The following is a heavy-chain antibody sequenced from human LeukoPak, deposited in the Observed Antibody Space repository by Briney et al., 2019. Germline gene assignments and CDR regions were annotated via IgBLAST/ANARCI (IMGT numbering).Heavy chain of an antibody. J-gene: IGHJ4*02. D-gene: IGHD6-19*01. CDR3: ARDSSSGWYPFDY. CDR2: ISSSSSYI. V-gene: IGHV3-21*01. CDR1: GFTFSSYS. Sequence: PGGSLRLSCAASGFTFSSYSMNWVRQAPGKGLEWVSSISSSSSYIYYADSVKGRFTISRDNAKNSLYLQMNSLRAEDTAVYYCARDSSSGWYPFDYWGQGTLVTVSS.